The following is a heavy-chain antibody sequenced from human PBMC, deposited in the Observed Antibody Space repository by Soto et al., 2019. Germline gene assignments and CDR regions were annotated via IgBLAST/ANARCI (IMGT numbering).Heavy chain of an antibody. CDR2: IIPIFGTA. Sequence: ASVKVSCKASGGTFSSYAISWVRQAPGQGLEWMGGIIPIFGTANYAQKFQGRVTITADESTSTAYMELSSLGSADTAVYYCASDPPRAGSYYPYFGCWGQGTRVTVSS. J-gene: IGHJ4*02. V-gene: IGHV1-69*13. CDR3: ASDPPRAGSYYPYFGC. D-gene: IGHD3-10*01. CDR1: GGTFSSYA.